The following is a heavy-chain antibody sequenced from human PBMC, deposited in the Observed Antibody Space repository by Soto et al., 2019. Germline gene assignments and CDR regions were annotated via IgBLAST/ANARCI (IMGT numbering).Heavy chain of an antibody. Sequence: QVQLQQWGAGLLKPSETLSLTCAVYGWSFSGYYWSWVRQPPGKGLEWMGEIERGGGTNYNPSLKSRVAISVDTSKNQFSLKVNSVTAADTAVYYCARGYGSGSYWAYWGQGTLVTVSS. D-gene: IGHD3-10*01. V-gene: IGHV4-34*02. CDR1: GWSFSGYY. CDR2: IERGGGT. CDR3: ARGYGSGSYWAY. J-gene: IGHJ4*02.